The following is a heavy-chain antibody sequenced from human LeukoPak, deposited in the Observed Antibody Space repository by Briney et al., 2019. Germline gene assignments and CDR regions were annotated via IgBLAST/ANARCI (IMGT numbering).Heavy chain of an antibody. CDR2: IIPIFGTA. CDR1: GYTFTSYG. J-gene: IGHJ3*02. V-gene: IGHV1-69*05. Sequence: SVMVSCKASGYTFTSYGISWVRQAPGQGLEWMGGIIPIFGTANYAQKFQGRVTITTDESTSTAYMELSSLRSEDTAVYYCARVRAYDYSNYIDAFDIWGQGTMVTVSS. D-gene: IGHD4-11*01. CDR3: ARVRAYDYSNYIDAFDI.